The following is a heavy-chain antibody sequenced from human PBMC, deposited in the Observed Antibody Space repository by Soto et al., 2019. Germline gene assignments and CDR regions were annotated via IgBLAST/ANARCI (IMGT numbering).Heavy chain of an antibody. J-gene: IGHJ6*02. CDR1: GFIFSSYD. CDR3: AREGGYCTSTTCYDYGMDV. Sequence: EVQLVESGGGLVKPGGSLRLYCAASGFIFSSYDMNWVRQAPGKGLEWVSSIRSSSTYIYYADSVKGRFTISRDNAQNSLHLQMDSLRPEDTAVYYCAREGGYCTSTTCYDYGMDVWGQGTTVIVSS. V-gene: IGHV3-21*01. CDR2: IRSSSTYI. D-gene: IGHD2-2*01.